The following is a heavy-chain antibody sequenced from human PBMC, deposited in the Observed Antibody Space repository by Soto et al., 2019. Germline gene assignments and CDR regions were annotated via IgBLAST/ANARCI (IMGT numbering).Heavy chain of an antibody. CDR1: GGSISSYY. D-gene: IGHD2-8*02. CDR2: IHFSGST. CDR3: ARDKITGLFDY. Sequence: SETLSLTCTVFGGSISSYYWSWIRQAPGKGLEWIGYIHFSGSTKYNPSLNSRVTTSIDTSNNQFSLKVTSVTAADTAVYYCARDKITGLFDYWGQGTLVTVSS. J-gene: IGHJ4*02. V-gene: IGHV4-59*12.